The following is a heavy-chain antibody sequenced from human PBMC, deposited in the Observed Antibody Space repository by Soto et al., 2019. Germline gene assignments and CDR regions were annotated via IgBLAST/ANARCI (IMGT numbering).Heavy chain of an antibody. V-gene: IGHV3-66*01. J-gene: IGHJ6*03. CDR3: ARDPYYYYMDV. Sequence: GGSLRLSCAAAGFTVSSNYMSWVRQAPGKGLEWVSVIYSGGSTYYADSVKGRFTISRDNSKNTLFLQMNSLRAEDTAVYYCARDPYYYYMDVWGKGTTVTVSS. CDR1: GFTVSSNY. CDR2: IYSGGST.